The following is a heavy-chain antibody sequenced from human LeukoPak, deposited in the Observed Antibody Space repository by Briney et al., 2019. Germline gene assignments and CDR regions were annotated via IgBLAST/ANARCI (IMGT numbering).Heavy chain of an antibody. J-gene: IGHJ6*04. Sequence: GGSLRLSCAASGFTFSSYEMSWVRQAPGKGLEWVSYISSSGSTRYYADSVKGRFTISRENAKNSLYLQMNSLRAEDTAVYYCAELGITMIGGVWGKGTTVTISS. D-gene: IGHD3-10*02. V-gene: IGHV3-48*03. CDR2: ISSSGSTR. CDR3: AELGITMIGGV. CDR1: GFTFSSYE.